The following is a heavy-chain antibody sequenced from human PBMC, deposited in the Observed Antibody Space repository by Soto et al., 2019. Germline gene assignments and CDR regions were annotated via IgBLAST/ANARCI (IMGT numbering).Heavy chain of an antibody. Sequence: SETLSLTCTVSGGSISSGDYYWSWIRQPPGKGLEWIGYIYYSGSTYYNPSLKSRVTISVDTSKNQFSLKLSSVTAADTAVYYCAAPIAYCSGGSCYSARAGYFDYWGQGTLVTVSS. J-gene: IGHJ4*02. CDR3: AAPIAYCSGGSCYSARAGYFDY. CDR1: GGSISSGDYY. D-gene: IGHD2-15*01. V-gene: IGHV4-30-4*01. CDR2: IYYSGST.